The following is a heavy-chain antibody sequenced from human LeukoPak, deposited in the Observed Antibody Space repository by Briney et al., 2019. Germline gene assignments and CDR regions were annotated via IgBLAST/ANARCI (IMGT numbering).Heavy chain of an antibody. CDR3: AKVRTYFYHGLDV. Sequence: GGSLRLSCAASGFTFSSSPMTWVRQAPGKGLEWVSGISASTSGTYYADSVKGRFTISRDNSKDTVFLQMNSLRAEDTAVYYCAKVRTYFYHGLDVWGQGTTVTVSS. CDR2: ISASTSGT. V-gene: IGHV3-23*01. CDR1: GFTFSSSP. J-gene: IGHJ6*02. D-gene: IGHD1-14*01.